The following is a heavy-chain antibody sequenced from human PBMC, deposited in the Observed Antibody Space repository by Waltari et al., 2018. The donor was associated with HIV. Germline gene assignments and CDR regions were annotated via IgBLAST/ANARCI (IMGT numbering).Heavy chain of an antibody. CDR2: TSFNGSNK. D-gene: IGHD3-10*01. CDR3: AKDSAGATSYYYYVMDV. J-gene: IGHJ6*02. V-gene: IGHV3-30*18. Sequence: QVQLVESGGGVVQPGRSLRLSCAASGFIFNNFVMHWVGKAPGKGIEGVAVTSFNGSNKYYADSVKGRFTVSRDKSKNTLFLQMNSLRAEDTALYYCAKDSAGATSYYYYVMDVWGQGTTVTVSS. CDR1: GFIFNNFV.